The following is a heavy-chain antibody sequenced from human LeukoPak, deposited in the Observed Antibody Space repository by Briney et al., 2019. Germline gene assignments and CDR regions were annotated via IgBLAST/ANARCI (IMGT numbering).Heavy chain of an antibody. CDR1: GFTLINAW. V-gene: IGHV3-15*01. D-gene: IGHD4-17*01. Sequence: GGSLRLSCAASGFTLINAWMTWVRQAPGKGLEWVGRIKSEVEGGTTDYAATVKDRFTISRDDSKTILYLQMSSLKTEDTAVYYCVTEPPPYGDFPGLDYWGQGTLVTVSS. J-gene: IGHJ4*02. CDR2: IKSEVEGGTT. CDR3: VTEPPPYGDFPGLDY.